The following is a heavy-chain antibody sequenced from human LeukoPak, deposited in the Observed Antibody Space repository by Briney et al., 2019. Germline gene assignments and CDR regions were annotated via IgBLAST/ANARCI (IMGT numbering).Heavy chain of an antibody. J-gene: IGHJ3*02. CDR1: GFTSSSYS. V-gene: IGHV3-21*01. D-gene: IGHD3-22*01. CDR3: ARDPDSSGYYYPLGEAFDI. Sequence: GGSLRLSCAASGFTSSSYSMNWVRQAPGKGLEWVSSISSSSSYIYYADSVKGRFTISRDNAKNSLYLQMNSLRAEDTAVYYCARDPDSSGYYYPLGEAFDIWGQGTMVTASS. CDR2: ISSSSSYI.